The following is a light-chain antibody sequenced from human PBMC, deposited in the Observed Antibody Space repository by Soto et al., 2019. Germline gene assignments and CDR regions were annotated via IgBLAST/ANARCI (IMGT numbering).Light chain of an antibody. Sequence: QSALTQPASVSGSPGQSITISCTGTSSDVGSYNLVSWYQQHPGKAPKLMIYEGSKRPSGVSNRFSGSKSGNTASLTIYGLQAEDEADYDCCSYAGSSTPVVFGGGTKLTVL. CDR2: EGS. J-gene: IGLJ2*01. CDR1: SSDVGSYNL. CDR3: CSYAGSSTPVV. V-gene: IGLV2-23*01.